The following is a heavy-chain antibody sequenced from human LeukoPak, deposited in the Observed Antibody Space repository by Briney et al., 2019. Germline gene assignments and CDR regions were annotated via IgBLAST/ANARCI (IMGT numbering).Heavy chain of an antibody. Sequence: SETLSLTCTVSGYSISSGYYWGWIRQPPGKGLEWIGSIYHSGSTYYNPSLKSRVTISVDTSKNQFSLKLSSVTAADTAVYYCAREPSLCDFWSGPINWFDPWGQGTLVTVSS. CDR3: AREPSLCDFWSGPINWFDP. V-gene: IGHV4-38-2*02. CDR2: IYHSGST. D-gene: IGHD3-3*01. CDR1: GYSISSGYY. J-gene: IGHJ5*02.